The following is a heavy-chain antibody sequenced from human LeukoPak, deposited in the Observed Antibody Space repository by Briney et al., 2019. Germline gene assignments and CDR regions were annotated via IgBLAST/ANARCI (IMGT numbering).Heavy chain of an antibody. CDR2: IYYTGST. D-gene: IGHD3-16*02. V-gene: IGHV4-59*12. Sequence: SETLSLTCTVSGDSIRSYYWNWIRRPPGKGLEWIGYIYYTGSTSYNPSLKSRVTISLDTSKSQFSLRLTSVTAADTAVYYCARGTYERTFGGVIVDLLLDYWGQGTLVTVSS. J-gene: IGHJ4*02. CDR3: ARGTYERTFGGVIVDLLLDY. CDR1: GDSIRSYY.